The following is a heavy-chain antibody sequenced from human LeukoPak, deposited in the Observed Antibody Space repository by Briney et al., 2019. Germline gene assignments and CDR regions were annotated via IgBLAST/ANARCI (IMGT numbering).Heavy chain of an antibody. CDR1: GYIFTSYD. CDR3: ARWTTSYYYYYYYMDV. D-gene: IGHD4-17*01. V-gene: IGHV1-18*01. J-gene: IGHJ6*03. Sequence: ASVKVSCKASGYIFTSYDISWVRQAPGQGLEWMGWISVYNGNTNYAKKFQGRVTLTTDTSTSTAYMELRSLRSDDTAVYYCARWTTSYYYYYYYMDVWGKGTTVTVSS. CDR2: ISVYNGNT.